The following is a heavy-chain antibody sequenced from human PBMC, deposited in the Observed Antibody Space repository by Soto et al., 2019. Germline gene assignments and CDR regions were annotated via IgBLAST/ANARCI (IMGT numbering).Heavy chain of an antibody. Sequence: GGSLRLSCAASGFTFSNAWMNWVRQAPGKGLEWVGRIKSKSDGGTPDYAAPVKGRFTISRDDSKNTLYLQMNSLKTEDTAVYYCTTYYYDKGNEAFDIWGQGTMVTVSS. CDR2: IKSKSDGGTP. D-gene: IGHD3-22*01. J-gene: IGHJ3*02. CDR3: TTYYYDKGNEAFDI. CDR1: GFTFSNAW. V-gene: IGHV3-15*07.